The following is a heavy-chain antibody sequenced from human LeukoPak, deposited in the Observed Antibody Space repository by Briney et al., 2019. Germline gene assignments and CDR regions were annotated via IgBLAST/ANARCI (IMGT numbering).Heavy chain of an antibody. CDR3: ARQGDSSGYYLFDY. D-gene: IGHD3-22*01. CDR1: GGSISSYY. CDR2: IYYSGST. V-gene: IGHV4-59*08. Sequence: SETLSLTCTVSGGSISSYYWSWIRQPPGKGLEWIGYIYYSGSTNYNPSLKSRVTISVDTSKNQFSLKLSSVTAADTAVYYCARQGDSSGYYLFDYWGQGTLVTV. J-gene: IGHJ4*02.